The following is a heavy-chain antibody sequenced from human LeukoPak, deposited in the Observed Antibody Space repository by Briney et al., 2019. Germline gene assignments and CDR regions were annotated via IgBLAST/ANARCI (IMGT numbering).Heavy chain of an antibody. CDR2: INAGNGNT. Sequence: GGSLRLSCAASGFTFSSYAMHWVRQAPGQRLEWMGWINAGNGNTKYSQKFQGRVTITRDTSASTAYMELSSLRSEDTAVYYCAGSSTAMVTSTFDIWGQGTMVTVSS. CDR1: GFTFSSYA. V-gene: IGHV1-3*01. D-gene: IGHD5-18*01. CDR3: AGSSTAMVTSTFDI. J-gene: IGHJ3*02.